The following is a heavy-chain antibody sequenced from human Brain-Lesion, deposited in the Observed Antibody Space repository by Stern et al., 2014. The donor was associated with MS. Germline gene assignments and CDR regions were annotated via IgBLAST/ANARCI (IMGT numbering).Heavy chain of an antibody. CDR2: IYYRGST. CDR3: AKLWLGELPESPFDY. D-gene: IGHD3-10*01. Sequence: QVQLVESGPGLVKPSETLSLTCTVSGGSISSSSYYWGWIRQPPGKGLEWIGRIYYRGSTYYNPSLKSRVTISMDTSKNQFSLRLSFVTAADTAVYFCAKLWLGELPESPFDYWGQGTLVTVSS. CDR1: GGSISSSSYY. V-gene: IGHV4-39*01. J-gene: IGHJ4*02.